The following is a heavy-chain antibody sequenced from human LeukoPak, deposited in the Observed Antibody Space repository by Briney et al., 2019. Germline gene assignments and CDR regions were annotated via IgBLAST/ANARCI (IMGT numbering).Heavy chain of an antibody. J-gene: IGHJ4*02. CDR2: IRYDGSNK. Sequence: PGGSLRLSCAASGFTFSSYGMHWVRQAPGKGLEWVAFIRYDGSNKYYADSVKGRFTISRDNSKSTLYLQMNSLRAEDTAVYYCAKDGRSEIVGASQWGQGTLVTVSS. CDR3: AKDGRSEIVGASQ. V-gene: IGHV3-30*02. D-gene: IGHD1-26*01. CDR1: GFTFSSYG.